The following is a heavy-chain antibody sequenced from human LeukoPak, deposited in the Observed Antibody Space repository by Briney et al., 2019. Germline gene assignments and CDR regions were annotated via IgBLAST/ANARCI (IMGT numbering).Heavy chain of an antibody. V-gene: IGHV1-46*01. D-gene: IGHD3-3*01. J-gene: IGHJ4*02. CDR1: GYTFTSYY. Sequence: ASVKVSCKASGYTFTSYYMHWVRQAPGQGLEWMGIINPSGGSTSYAQKFQGRVTMTRDTSTSTVYMELSSLRSEDTAVYYCARPGETYYDFWSGYYPLRYWGQGALVTVSS. CDR3: ARPGETYYDFWSGYYPLRY. CDR2: INPSGGST.